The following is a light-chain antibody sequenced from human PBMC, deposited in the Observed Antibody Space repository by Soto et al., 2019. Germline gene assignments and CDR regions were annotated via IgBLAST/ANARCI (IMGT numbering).Light chain of an antibody. CDR1: QSVRNNY. CDR3: QEYHSYTWT. Sequence: EIVLTQSPGTLSLSPGERATLPCRASQSVRNNYLAWYQQRPGQAPRLLTYATSHRANGIPDRFSGSGSGTEFTLTISSLQPDDFATYYCQEYHSYTWTFAQGTNVDIK. V-gene: IGKV3-20*01. CDR2: ATS. J-gene: IGKJ1*01.